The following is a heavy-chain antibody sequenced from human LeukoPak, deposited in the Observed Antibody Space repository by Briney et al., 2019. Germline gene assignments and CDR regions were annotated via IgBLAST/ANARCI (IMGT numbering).Heavy chain of an antibody. V-gene: IGHV5-51*01. CDR1: GYSFTSYW. CDR2: IYPGDSDT. J-gene: IGHJ6*03. Sequence: GESLKISCKGSGYSFTSYWIGWVRQMPGKGLEWMGIIYPGDSDTRYSPSFQGQVTISADKSISTAYLQWSCLKASDTAMYYCARHGSRAVAGTNPVWYMDVWGKGTTVTISS. CDR3: ARHGSRAVAGTNPVWYMDV. D-gene: IGHD6-19*01.